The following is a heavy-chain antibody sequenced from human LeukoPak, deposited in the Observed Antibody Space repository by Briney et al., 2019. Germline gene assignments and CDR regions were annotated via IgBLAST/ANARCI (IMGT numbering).Heavy chain of an antibody. CDR3: ARAGSNWKIDY. CDR2: INNDGSST. J-gene: IGHJ4*02. D-gene: IGHD1-1*01. V-gene: IGHV3-74*01. Sequence: GGSLRLSCAASGFTFSTYWMHWVRQAPGKGLVWVSLINNDGSSTSYEDSVKGRFTISRDNAKNTLYLQVNSLRAEDTAVYYCARAGSNWKIDYWGQGTLVTVSS. CDR1: GFTFSTYW.